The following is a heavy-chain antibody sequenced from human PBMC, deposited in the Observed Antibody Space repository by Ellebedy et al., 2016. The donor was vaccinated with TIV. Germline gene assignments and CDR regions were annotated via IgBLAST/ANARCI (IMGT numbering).Heavy chain of an antibody. CDR1: GFTFTSYY. V-gene: IGHV1-46*01. J-gene: IGHJ4*02. CDR3: EREGASAGADYFDY. CDR2: INTGGGRT. D-gene: IGHD1-26*01. Sequence: AASVKVSCKASGFTFTSYYIHWVRQAPGQGLEWMGRINTGGGRTKFAPNFQGRLTMTRDTSTSEVYMEVRSLRSDDTAVYYCEREGASAGADYFDYWGQGTLVIVSS.